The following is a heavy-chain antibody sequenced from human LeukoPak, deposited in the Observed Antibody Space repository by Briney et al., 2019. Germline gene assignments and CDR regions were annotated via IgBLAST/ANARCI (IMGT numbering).Heavy chain of an antibody. CDR1: GYTLTELS. CDR3: ATGRPSSIAALNYYYYYYMDV. CDR2: FDPEDGET. D-gene: IGHD6-6*01. Sequence: ASVKVSCKVSGYTLTELSMHWVRQAPGKGLEWMGGFDPEDGETIYAQKFQGRVTMTEDTSTDTAYMELSSLRSEDTAVYYCATGRPSSIAALNYYYYYYMDVWGKGTTVTVSS. V-gene: IGHV1-24*01. J-gene: IGHJ6*03.